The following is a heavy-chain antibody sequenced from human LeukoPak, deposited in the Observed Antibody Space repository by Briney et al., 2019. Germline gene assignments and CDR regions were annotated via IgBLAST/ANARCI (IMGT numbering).Heavy chain of an antibody. J-gene: IGHJ3*02. CDR1: GFTFSHHW. CDR2: ISYDGSNK. V-gene: IGHV3-30-3*01. CDR3: ARTPRHGYSGFTDAFDI. Sequence: QSGGSLRLSCAASGFTFSHHWMNWVRQAPGKGLEWVAVISYDGSNKYYADSVKGRFTISRDNSKNTLYLQMNSLRAEDTAVYYCARTPRHGYSGFTDAFDIWGQGTMVTVSS. D-gene: IGHD5-12*01.